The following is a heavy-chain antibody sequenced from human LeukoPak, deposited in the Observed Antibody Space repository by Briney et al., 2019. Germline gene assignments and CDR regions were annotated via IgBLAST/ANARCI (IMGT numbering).Heavy chain of an antibody. CDR3: AGHYGAVVGI. V-gene: IGHV3-30*03. CDR2: ISYDGSNK. D-gene: IGHD4-17*01. CDR1: GFTFSSYG. Sequence: GGSLRLSCAASGFTFSSYGMHWVRQAPGKGLEWVAVISYDGSNKYYAGSVKGRFTISRDNSKNTLYLQMNSLRAEDTAVYYCAGHYGAVVGIWGQGTMVTVSS. J-gene: IGHJ3*02.